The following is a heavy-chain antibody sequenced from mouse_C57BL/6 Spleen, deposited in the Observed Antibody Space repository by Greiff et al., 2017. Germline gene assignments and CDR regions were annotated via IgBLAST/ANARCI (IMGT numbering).Heavy chain of an antibody. CDR3: ARGAYYSNYGAY. J-gene: IGHJ3*01. V-gene: IGHV2-2*01. CDR1: GFSLTSYG. D-gene: IGHD2-5*01. Sequence: VQLQQSGPGLVQPSQSLSITCTVSGFSLTSYGVHWVRQSPGKGLEWLGVIWSGGSTDYNAAFISRLSLSKDNSKSQVFFKMNSLQADDTAIYYCARGAYYSNYGAYWGQGTLVTVSA. CDR2: IWSGGST.